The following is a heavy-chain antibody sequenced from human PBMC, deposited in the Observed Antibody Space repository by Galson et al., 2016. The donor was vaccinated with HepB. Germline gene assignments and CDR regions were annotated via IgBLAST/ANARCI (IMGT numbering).Heavy chain of an antibody. Sequence: SLRLSCAVSGFSFSDYAMHWVRQAPGKGLECVAVISYDGRDKYYADSVRGRFTISRDNSKNTLDLQMNSLRPEDTAVYYCAKDREWLRYTSDGIDVWGQGTTVTVSS. J-gene: IGHJ3*01. CDR3: AKDREWLRYTSDGIDV. D-gene: IGHD5-12*01. CDR2: ISYDGRDK. CDR1: GFSFSDYA. V-gene: IGHV3-30*18.